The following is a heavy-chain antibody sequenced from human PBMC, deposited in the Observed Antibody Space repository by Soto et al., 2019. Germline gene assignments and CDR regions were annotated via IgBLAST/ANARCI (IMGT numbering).Heavy chain of an antibody. V-gene: IGHV4-39*01. D-gene: IGHD3-10*01. CDR3: ARYGSGSYYNALAFDY. CDR2: IYYSGST. CDR1: GGSISSSSYY. Sequence: TLSLTCTVSGGSISSSSYYWGWIRQPPGKGLEWIGSIYYSGSTYYNPSLKSRVTISVDTSKNQFSLKLSSVTAADTAVYYCARYGSGSYYNALAFDYWGQGTLVTVSS. J-gene: IGHJ4*02.